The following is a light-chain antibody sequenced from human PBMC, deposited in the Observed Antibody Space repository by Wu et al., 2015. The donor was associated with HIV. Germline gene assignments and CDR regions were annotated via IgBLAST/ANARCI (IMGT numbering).Light chain of an antibody. J-gene: IGKJ3*01. CDR1: QDISKY. Sequence: IQMTQSPSSLSASIGDRVTITCQASQDISKYLNWYQYKPGKAPKLLIYDASNLERGVPSTFSGSGSGTDFTFTISSLKPEDVATYYCQQYDVLPITFGPGTRVDIK. CDR3: QQYDVLPIT. V-gene: IGKV1-33*01. CDR2: DAS.